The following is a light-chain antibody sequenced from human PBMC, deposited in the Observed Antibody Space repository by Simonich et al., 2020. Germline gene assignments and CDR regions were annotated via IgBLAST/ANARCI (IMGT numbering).Light chain of an antibody. J-gene: IGLJ2*01. Sequence: SYELTQPPSVSVSPGQTASITCSGDALPKKYAYWYQQKSGQAPVLVLYEDSKRPSGRPDRFSGSSSGRMATLTISGAQVEEEADYYCYTTDSSGNHRVFGGGTKLTVL. V-gene: IGLV3-10*01. CDR1: ALPKKY. CDR3: YTTDSSGNHRV. CDR2: EDS.